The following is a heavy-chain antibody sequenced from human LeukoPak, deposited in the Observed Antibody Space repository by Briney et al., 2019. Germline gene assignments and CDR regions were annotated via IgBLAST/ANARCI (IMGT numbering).Heavy chain of an antibody. D-gene: IGHD3-22*01. CDR2: ISTSGGST. CDR3: AKDLGDSGGYDPFDY. J-gene: IGHJ4*02. CDR1: GFTVSSNY. Sequence: GGSLRLSCAASGFTVSSNYMSWVRQAPGKGLEWVSVISTSGGSTYYAGSVKGRFTISRDNSKNTLFLQMNSLRAEDTAVYYCAKDLGDSGGYDPFDYWGQGTLVTVSS. V-gene: IGHV3-23*01.